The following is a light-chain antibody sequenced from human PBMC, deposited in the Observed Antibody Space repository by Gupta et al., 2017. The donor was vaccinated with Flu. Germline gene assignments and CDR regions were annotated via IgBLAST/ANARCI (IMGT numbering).Light chain of an antibody. V-gene: IGKV1-33*01. Sequence: DRGTITCQASPDMDKFLNWYRQKPGKAPEILIFDTSNLETGVPSRFSGLGTGTVFTFTISSLQPEDITTYFCQHSATAPIPFGGGTQVG. CDR1: PDMDKF. CDR3: QHSATAPIP. J-gene: IGKJ4*01. CDR2: DTS.